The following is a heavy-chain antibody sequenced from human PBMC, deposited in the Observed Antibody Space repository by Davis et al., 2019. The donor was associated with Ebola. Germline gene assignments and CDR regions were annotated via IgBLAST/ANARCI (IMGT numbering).Heavy chain of an antibody. J-gene: IGHJ5*02. V-gene: IGHV4-59*08. Sequence: PSETLSLTCTVSGGSIRDYYWSWIRQPPGKGLEWIGHIAYSGSTSYNPSLKSRVTISVDTSKNQFSLKLISVTAADTAMFYCARGGGGWYDSWFDPWGQGTLVTVSS. CDR1: GGSIRDYY. CDR3: ARGGGGWYDSWFDP. D-gene: IGHD6-19*01. CDR2: IAYSGST.